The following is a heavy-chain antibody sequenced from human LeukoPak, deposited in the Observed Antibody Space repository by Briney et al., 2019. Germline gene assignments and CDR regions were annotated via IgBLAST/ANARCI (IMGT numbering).Heavy chain of an antibody. J-gene: IGHJ4*02. CDR2: IYHSGST. D-gene: IGHD2-2*01. CDR1: GGSISSGGYY. CDR3: ARDPDCSSTSCYPYYFDY. V-gene: IGHV4-30-2*01. Sequence: SETLSLTCTVSGGSISSGGYYWSWIRQPPGKGLEWIGYIYHSGSTYYNPSLKSRVIISVDRSKNQFSLKLSSVTAADTAVYYCARDPDCSSTSCYPYYFDYWGQGTLVTVSS.